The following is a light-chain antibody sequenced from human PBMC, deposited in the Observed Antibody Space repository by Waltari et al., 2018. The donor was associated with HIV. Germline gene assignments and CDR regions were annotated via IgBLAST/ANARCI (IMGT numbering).Light chain of an antibody. Sequence: IVMTQSPLALVVTPGEPVSISCRSSRSLLETNGYHFLQWYVQKPGQSPQLLMFLTSKRASGVPDRLSGSGSGTEFTLTINNVEAEYVGVYYCMQALQRPLTFGAGTKVEIK. CDR1: RSLLETNGYHF. V-gene: IGKV2-28*01. CDR2: LTS. J-gene: IGKJ4*01. CDR3: MQALQRPLT.